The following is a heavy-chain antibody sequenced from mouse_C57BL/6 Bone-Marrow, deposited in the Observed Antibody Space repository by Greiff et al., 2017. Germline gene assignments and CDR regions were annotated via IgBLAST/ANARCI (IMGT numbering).Heavy chain of an antibody. CDR2: ISSGSSTI. CDR1: GFTFSDYG. CDR3: ATTVVGSYWYFDV. Sequence: DVMLVESGGGLVKPGGSLKLSCAASGFTFSDYGMHWVRQAPEKGLEWVAYISSGSSTIYYADTVKGRFTISRDNAKNTLFLQMTSLRSEDTAMYYCATTVVGSYWYFDVWGTGTTVTVSS. D-gene: IGHD1-1*01. V-gene: IGHV5-17*01. J-gene: IGHJ1*03.